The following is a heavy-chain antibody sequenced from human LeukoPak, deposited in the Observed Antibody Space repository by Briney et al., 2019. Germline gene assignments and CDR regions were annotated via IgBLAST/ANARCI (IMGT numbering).Heavy chain of an antibody. CDR3: ARVYCSGGNCYHFDY. V-gene: IGHV4-4*07. Sequence: SETLTLTCTVSGGSISNHYCSWIRQPAGQGLEWIGRIYSSGTTDYNPSLKSRVVMSVDTSKNQVSLKLSAVTAADTAVYYCARVYCSGGNCYHFDYWGQGTLVTVSS. J-gene: IGHJ4*02. D-gene: IGHD2-15*01. CDR1: GGSISNHY. CDR2: IYSSGTT.